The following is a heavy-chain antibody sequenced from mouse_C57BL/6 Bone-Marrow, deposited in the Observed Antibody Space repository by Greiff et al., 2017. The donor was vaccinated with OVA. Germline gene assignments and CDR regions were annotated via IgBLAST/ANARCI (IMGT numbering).Heavy chain of an antibody. CDR1: GFTFTDYY. CDR2: IRNKANGYTN. CDR3: ARYGTGPVDY. J-gene: IGHJ2*01. V-gene: IGHV7-3*01. Sequence: EVNLVESGGGLVQPGGSLSLSCAASGFTFTDYYMSWVRQPPGKALEWLGFIRNKANGYTNEYSVSVKGRFTISRDNSQSILNLQMKALGAEDSATYYCARYGTGPVDYWGQGTTLTVSS. D-gene: IGHD4-1*01.